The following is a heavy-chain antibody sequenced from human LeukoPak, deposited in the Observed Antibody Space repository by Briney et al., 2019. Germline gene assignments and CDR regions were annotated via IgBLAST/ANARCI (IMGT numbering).Heavy chain of an antibody. D-gene: IGHD5-12*01. CDR3: ATHRRSGSGGSENAFEI. V-gene: IGHV4-39*01. J-gene: IGHJ3*02. Sequence: PSETLSLTCTVSGDSTSSSTYYWDWIRQAPGKGLEWIGNIYDSGTTHYNPSLKSRVTISGDTSKNQFSLKLNSVTAVDTAIYYCATHRRSGSGGSENAFEIWGQGTMVTVSS. CDR2: IYDSGTT. CDR1: GDSTSSSTYY.